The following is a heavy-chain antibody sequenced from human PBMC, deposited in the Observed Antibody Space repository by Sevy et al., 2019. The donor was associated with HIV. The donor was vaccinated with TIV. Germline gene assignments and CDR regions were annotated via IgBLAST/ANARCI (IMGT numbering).Heavy chain of an antibody. CDR1: GGSFSGYY. J-gene: IGHJ6*02. CDR3: ATDPGRYSSSSGAYYYYGMDV. Sequence: SETLSLTCAVYGGSFSGYYWSWIRQPPGKGLEWIGEINHSGSTNYNPSLKSRVTISVDTSKNQFSLKLSSVTAADTAVYYCATDPGRYSSSSGAYYYYGMDVWGQGTTVTVSS. V-gene: IGHV4-34*01. CDR2: INHSGST. D-gene: IGHD6-6*01.